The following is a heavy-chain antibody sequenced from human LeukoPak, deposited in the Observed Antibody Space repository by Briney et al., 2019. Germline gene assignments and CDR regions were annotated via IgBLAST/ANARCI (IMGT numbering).Heavy chain of an antibody. J-gene: IGHJ6*02. CDR1: GFTFSSYS. V-gene: IGHV3-21*01. CDR3: ARDRNDYRNYYYYYGVDV. CDR2: ISSSSSYI. Sequence: GGSLRLSCAASGFTFSSYSMNWVRQAPGKGLEWVSSISSSSSYIYYADSVKGRFTISRDNAKNSLYLQMNSLRAEDTAVYYCARDRNDYRNYYYYYGVDVWGQGTTVTVSS. D-gene: IGHD4-4*01.